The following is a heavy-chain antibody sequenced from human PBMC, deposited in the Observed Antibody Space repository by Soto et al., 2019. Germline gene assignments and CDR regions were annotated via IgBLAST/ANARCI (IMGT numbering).Heavy chain of an antibody. CDR2: ISYDGSNK. D-gene: IGHD2-2*01. V-gene: IGHV3-30-3*01. J-gene: IGHJ6*02. CDR1: GFTFSSYA. Sequence: QVQLVESGGGVVQPGRSLRLSCAASGFTFSSYAMHWVRQAPGKGLEWVAVISYDGSNKYYADSVKGRFTISRDNSKNTLYLQMNSLRAEDTAVYYCARDCGVVPAAIGCNYYGMDVWGQGTTVTVSS. CDR3: ARDCGVVPAAIGCNYYGMDV.